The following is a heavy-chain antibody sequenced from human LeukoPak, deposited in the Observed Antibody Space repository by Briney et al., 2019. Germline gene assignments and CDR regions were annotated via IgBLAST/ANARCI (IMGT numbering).Heavy chain of an antibody. Sequence: SETLSLTCTVSGVSIYSSYYYWGWIRQPPGKGLEFIGSIYYDENTFQNPSLKSRLTISVDTSTKQFSLRLSAVTAADTAVYYCARQLAARNEAFDVWGQGTMVTVSS. CDR2: IYYDENT. CDR3: ARQLAARNEAFDV. D-gene: IGHD2-15*01. CDR1: GVSIYSSYYY. V-gene: IGHV4-39*01. J-gene: IGHJ3*01.